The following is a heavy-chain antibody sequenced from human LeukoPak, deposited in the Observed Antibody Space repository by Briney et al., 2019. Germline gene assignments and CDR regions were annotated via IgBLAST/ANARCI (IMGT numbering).Heavy chain of an antibody. CDR1: GFTFSSYG. CDR3: ARDRLDIVVVVAAANWFDP. D-gene: IGHD2-15*01. J-gene: IGHJ5*02. V-gene: IGHV3-30*02. Sequence: GGSLRLSCAASGFTFSSYGMHWVRLAPGKGLEWVTFIQYDGSNKYYADSVKGRFTISRDNAKNSLYLQMNSLRAEDTAVYYCARDRLDIVVVVAAANWFDPWGQGTLVTVSS. CDR2: IQYDGSNK.